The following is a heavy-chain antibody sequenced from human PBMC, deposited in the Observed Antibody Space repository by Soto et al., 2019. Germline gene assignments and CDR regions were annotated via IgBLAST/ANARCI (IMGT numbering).Heavy chain of an antibody. CDR1: GFSFSDSG. J-gene: IGHJ3*01. CDR2: ISYDGSNK. Sequence: QVHLVESGGGVVQPGRSLRLSCLASGFSFSDSGMHWVRQAPGKGLDGGAAISYDGSNKYYPDSVNDRFTISRDISKNTLSLQMNSLRAEDKAVYYCAKSVRYCLGSSCSPEAFDVWGQGTLVSVSS. V-gene: IGHV3-30*18. D-gene: IGHD2-15*01. CDR3: AKSVRYCLGSSCSPEAFDV.